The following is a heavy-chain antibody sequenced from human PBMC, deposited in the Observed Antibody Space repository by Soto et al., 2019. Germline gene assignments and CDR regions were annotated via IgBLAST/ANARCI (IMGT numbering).Heavy chain of an antibody. CDR2: ISSNSNYK. Sequence: DVQLVGSGGGLVKPGGSLRLSCAASGFTLKNYSMTWVRQGPGKGLEWVSSISSNSNYKYYADSLKVRFTISRDNAKNALYLQMSSLRAEDTAVYYCARARSTTWSGTTRGWFDPWGRGTLVTVAS. J-gene: IGHJ5*02. CDR3: ARARSTTWSGTTRGWFDP. CDR1: GFTLKNYS. D-gene: IGHD2-2*01. V-gene: IGHV3-21*06.